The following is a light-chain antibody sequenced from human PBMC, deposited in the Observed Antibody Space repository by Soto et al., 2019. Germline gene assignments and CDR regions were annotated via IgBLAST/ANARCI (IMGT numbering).Light chain of an antibody. Sequence: IQLTQSPTSLSASIGHRATLTCLASQAISTYLAWYQQTPGKVPSLLIYAASTLQSGVPSRFSGSGSGTDFTLTISSLQPEDVGTYYCQKYNRAPPTFGPGTKVDIK. J-gene: IGKJ1*01. CDR1: QAISTY. V-gene: IGKV1-27*01. CDR2: AAS. CDR3: QKYNRAPPT.